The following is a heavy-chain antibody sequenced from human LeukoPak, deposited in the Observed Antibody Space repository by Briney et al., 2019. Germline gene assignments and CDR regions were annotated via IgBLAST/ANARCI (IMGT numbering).Heavy chain of an antibody. CDR1: GFTFSSYT. J-gene: IGHJ4*02. CDR3: ARSSYSSGWIDDY. CDR2: ISSRSSYI. Sequence: GGSLRLSCTASGFTFSSYTMNWVRQAPGKGLEWVSSISSRSSYIYYADSVKGRFTISRDNSKNTLYLQMNSLRAEDTAVYYCARSSYSSGWIDDYWGQGTLVTVSS. V-gene: IGHV3-21*04. D-gene: IGHD6-19*01.